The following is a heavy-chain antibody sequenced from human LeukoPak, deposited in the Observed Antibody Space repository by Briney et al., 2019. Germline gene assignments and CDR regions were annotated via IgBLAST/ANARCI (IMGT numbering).Heavy chain of an antibody. V-gene: IGHV3-23*01. CDR3: ARSPGIYYRSLSDS. CDR1: GFTFSNYG. D-gene: IGHD3-10*01. CDR2: ISGSGGST. J-gene: IGHJ4*02. Sequence: PGGSLRLSCAASGFTFSNYGMSWVRQAPGKGLEWVSAISGSGGSTFYADSVKGRFTISRDHSKNTLYLQMNSLRAEDTALYYCARSPGIYYRSLSDSWGQGTLVTVSS.